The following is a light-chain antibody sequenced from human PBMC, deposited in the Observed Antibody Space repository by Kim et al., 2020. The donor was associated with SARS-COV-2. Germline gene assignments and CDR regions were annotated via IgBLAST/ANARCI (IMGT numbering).Light chain of an antibody. V-gene: IGLV1-51*01. Sequence: TVSSTCNGTNIRNNYACWYQQQPGTAPILLIYDNNERPSGIPDRFSGSKSGTSATLGITGLQTEDEADYYCGAWDSSRNALVFGGGTQLTVL. J-gene: IGLJ2*01. CDR1: GTNIRNNY. CDR3: GAWDSSRNALV. CDR2: DNN.